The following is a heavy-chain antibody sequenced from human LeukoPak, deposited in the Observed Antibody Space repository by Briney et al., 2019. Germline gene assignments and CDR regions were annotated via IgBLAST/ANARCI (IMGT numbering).Heavy chain of an antibody. CDR3: ARDQGPYGDYYFDY. D-gene: IGHD4-17*01. Sequence: GGSMRLSCAASGFTFSSYSMNWVRQAPGKGLEWVSYISSSSSTIYYADSVKGRFTISRDNAKNSLYLQMNSLRAEDTAVYYCARDQGPYGDYYFDYWGQGTLVTVSS. CDR1: GFTFSSYS. CDR2: ISSSSSTI. J-gene: IGHJ4*02. V-gene: IGHV3-48*04.